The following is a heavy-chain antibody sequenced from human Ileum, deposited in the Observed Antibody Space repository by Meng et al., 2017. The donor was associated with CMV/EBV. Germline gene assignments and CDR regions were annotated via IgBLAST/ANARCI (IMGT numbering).Heavy chain of an antibody. CDR2: INQNGST. V-gene: IGHV4-34*01. CDR3: ARGRRYLFY. CDR1: GESFSGYY. J-gene: IGHJ4*02. Sequence: QVQLHQWGAGLLKPSETLSLTCSIYGESFSGYYWDWIRQSPGKGMEWSGQINQNGSTNYNPSLKSRVTISVDTSKNQFSLKLSSVTAADAAMYYCARGRRYLFYWSQGTLVTVSS. D-gene: IGHD3-9*01.